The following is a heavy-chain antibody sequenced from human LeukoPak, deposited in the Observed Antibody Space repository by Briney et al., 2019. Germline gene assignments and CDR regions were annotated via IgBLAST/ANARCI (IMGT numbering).Heavy chain of an antibody. Sequence: SVKVSCKASGYTFTGYYMHWVRQAPGQGLEWMGGIIPIFGTANYAQKFQGRVTITADESTSTAYMELSSLRSEDTAVYYCARLITYYYDTDCWGQGTLVTVSS. CDR3: ARLITYYYDTDC. J-gene: IGHJ4*02. CDR1: GYTFTGYY. D-gene: IGHD3-22*01. CDR2: IIPIFGTA. V-gene: IGHV1-69*13.